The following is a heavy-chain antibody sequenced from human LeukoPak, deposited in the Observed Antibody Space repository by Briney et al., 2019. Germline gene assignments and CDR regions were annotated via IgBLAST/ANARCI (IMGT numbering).Heavy chain of an antibody. CDR3: ATRYDSSGYLGDY. CDR2: IYSGGST. CDR1: GFTVSSNY. J-gene: IGHJ4*02. D-gene: IGHD3-22*01. Sequence: GGSLRLPCAASGFTVSSNYMSWVRQAPGKGLEWVSVIYSGGSTYYADSVKGRFTISRDNSKNTLYLQMNSLRAEDTAVYYCATRYDSSGYLGDYWGQGTLVTVSS. V-gene: IGHV3-53*01.